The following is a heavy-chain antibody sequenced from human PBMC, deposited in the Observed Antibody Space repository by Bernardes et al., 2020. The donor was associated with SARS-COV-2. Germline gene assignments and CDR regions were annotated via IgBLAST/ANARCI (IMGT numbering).Heavy chain of an antibody. CDR3: ALPPTNYDRYGMDV. D-gene: IGHD3-22*01. CDR1: GYPFTGYY. J-gene: IGHJ6*02. Sequence: ASVKVSCKASGYPFTGYYMHWVRQAPGQGLEWMGWINPNSGGTNYAQKFQGRVTMTSDTSISTAYMELSRLRSDDTAVYYCALPPTNYDRYGMDVWGQGTTVTVSS. CDR2: INPNSGGT. V-gene: IGHV1-2*02.